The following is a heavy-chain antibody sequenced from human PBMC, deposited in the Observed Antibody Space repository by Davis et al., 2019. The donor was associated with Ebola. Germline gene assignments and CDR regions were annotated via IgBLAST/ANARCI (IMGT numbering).Heavy chain of an antibody. Sequence: GESLKISCAASGFTVSSNYMSWVRQAPGKGLEWVSVIYSGGRTYYADSVKGRFTISRDNSKNTLYLQMNSLRAEDTAVYYCAKVKDYYDSSGYYYYFDYWGQGTLVTVSS. D-gene: IGHD3-22*01. CDR3: AKVKDYYDSSGYYYYFDY. CDR2: IYSGGRT. V-gene: IGHV3-53*01. CDR1: GFTVSSNY. J-gene: IGHJ4*02.